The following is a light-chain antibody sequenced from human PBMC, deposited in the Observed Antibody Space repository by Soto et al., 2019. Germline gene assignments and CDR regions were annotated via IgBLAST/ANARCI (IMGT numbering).Light chain of an antibody. CDR3: SSFTSTSTPVV. Sequence: QSALTQPASVSGSPGQSITISCTGTSSDVGHYNYVSWYQQHPGKVPKLMIYAVSNRPSGVSNRFSGSKSGNTASLTISGLQAEDEADYYCSSFTSTSTPVVFGGGTKLTVL. V-gene: IGLV2-14*01. CDR1: SSDVGHYNY. CDR2: AVS. J-gene: IGLJ2*01.